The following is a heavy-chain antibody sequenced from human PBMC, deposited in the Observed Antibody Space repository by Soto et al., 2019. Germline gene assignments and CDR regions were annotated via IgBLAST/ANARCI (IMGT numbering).Heavy chain of an antibody. CDR2: ISGSGGST. V-gene: IGHV3-23*01. Sequence: GGSLRLSCAVSGFTFSSYAMSCVRQAPGKGLEWVSAISGSGGSTYYADSVKGRFTISRDNSKNTLYLQMNSLRAEDTAVYYCAKFAEVQSLVRNYYFYYWGELPLATHPS. CDR1: GFTFSSYA. D-gene: IGHD6-19*01. CDR3: AKFAEVQSLVRNYYFYY. J-gene: IGHJ4*02.